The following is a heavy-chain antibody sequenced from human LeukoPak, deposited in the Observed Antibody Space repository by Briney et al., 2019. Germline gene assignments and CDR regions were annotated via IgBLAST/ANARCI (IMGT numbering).Heavy chain of an antibody. J-gene: IGHJ4*02. Sequence: GASVKVSCKASGYTFTSYGISWVRQAPGQGLEWMGWISANNGNTNYAQKFQGRVTMTTDTSTGTAYMELRSLRSDDTAVYYCARDFFHGHRGGLSCFLLDYWGQGSLVAVSS. V-gene: IGHV1-18*01. CDR3: ARDFFHGHRGGLSCFLLDY. CDR2: ISANNGNT. D-gene: IGHD2-15*01. CDR1: GYTFTSYG.